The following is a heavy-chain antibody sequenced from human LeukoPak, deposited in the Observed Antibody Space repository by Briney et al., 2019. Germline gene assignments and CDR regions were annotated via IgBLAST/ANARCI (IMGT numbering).Heavy chain of an antibody. CDR3: ARGRGGPFDY. J-gene: IGHJ4*02. D-gene: IGHD3-10*01. V-gene: IGHV6-1*01. CDR1: GDSVSSNSGA. CDR2: TSYRSKWSS. Sequence: SQTLSLTCAISGDSVSSNSGAWSWFRQSPSRGLEWLGRTSYRSKWSSDYAVSVKSRITINPDTSKNQFSLQLSSVTPEDTAVYFCARGRGGPFDYWGQGILVTVSS.